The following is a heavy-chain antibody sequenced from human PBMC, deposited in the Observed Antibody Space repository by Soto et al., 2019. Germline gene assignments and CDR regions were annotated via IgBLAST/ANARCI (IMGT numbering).Heavy chain of an antibody. Sequence: EVRLVESGGGLVQPGGSLRLSCAASGFIFSSYNLNWVRQAAGKGLEWVSYISSSGNTIYYSDFVKGRFTFSRDNGKNSLFLQMNSLREEDTAVYYCARDRGVGTPDSFDIWGQGTMVTVSS. CDR1: GFIFSSYN. V-gene: IGHV3-48*02. CDR2: ISSSGNTI. CDR3: ARDRGVGTPDSFDI. J-gene: IGHJ3*02. D-gene: IGHD3-3*01.